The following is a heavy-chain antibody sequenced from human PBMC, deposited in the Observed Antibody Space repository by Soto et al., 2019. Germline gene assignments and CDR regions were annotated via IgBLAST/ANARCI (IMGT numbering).Heavy chain of an antibody. Sequence: GGSLRLSCAASGFTFTSSAMSWVRQAPGKGLEWVSLISISGSDTYYADSVKGRFTISRDNSKNTLCLQMKSLRAEDTAVYYCAKDDTYSDSSSGFDYWGQGTRVTVSS. CDR2: ISISGSDT. CDR1: GFTFTSSA. CDR3: AKDDTYSDSSSGFDY. J-gene: IGHJ4*02. D-gene: IGHD2-2*01. V-gene: IGHV3-23*01.